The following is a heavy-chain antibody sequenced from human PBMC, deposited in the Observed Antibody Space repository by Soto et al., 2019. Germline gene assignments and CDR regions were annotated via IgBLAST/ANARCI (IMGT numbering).Heavy chain of an antibody. V-gene: IGHV4-61*01. J-gene: IGHJ6*02. D-gene: IGHD6-13*01. CDR2: IYYSGST. CDR3: ARDHSSSSQYYYYYGMDV. Sequence: PSETLSLTCTVSGGSVSSGSYYWSWIRQPPGKGLEWIGYIYYSGSTNYNPSLKSRVTISVDTSKNQFSLKLSSVTAADTAVYYCARDHSSSSQYYYYYGMDVWGQGTTVTV. CDR1: GGSVSSGSYY.